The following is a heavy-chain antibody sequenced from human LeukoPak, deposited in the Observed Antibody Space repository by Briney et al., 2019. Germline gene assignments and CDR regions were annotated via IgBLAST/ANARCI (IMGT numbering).Heavy chain of an antibody. V-gene: IGHV3-48*02. CDR1: GFXFSSYS. CDR2: ISSNSRTI. D-gene: IGHD5-18*01. J-gene: IGHJ4*02. Sequence: GGSLRLSCAASGFXFSSYSLSWVRQPPGKGLEWVSYISSNSRTIYYADSVKGRFTISRDNAKNSLYLQMNSLRDDDTAVYYCARLHDTSMGGDWGQGTLVTVPS. CDR3: ARLHDTSMGGD.